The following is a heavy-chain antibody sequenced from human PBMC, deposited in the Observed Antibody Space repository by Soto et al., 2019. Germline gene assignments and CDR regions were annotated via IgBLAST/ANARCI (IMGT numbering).Heavy chain of an antibody. Sequence: ASVKVSCKASGYTFINYGITWVRQAPGQGLEWMGWISGYNGNTNYAQSLQGRVTMTTDTSTSTAYMELRSLKSDDTAVYYCARDEVPAANWLDRWGQGSVVTVSS. D-gene: IGHD2-2*01. V-gene: IGHV1-18*01. J-gene: IGHJ5*02. CDR1: GYTFINYG. CDR3: ARDEVPAANWLDR. CDR2: ISGYNGNT.